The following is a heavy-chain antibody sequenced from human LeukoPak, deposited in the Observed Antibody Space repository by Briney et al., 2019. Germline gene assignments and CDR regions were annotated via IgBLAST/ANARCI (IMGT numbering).Heavy chain of an antibody. D-gene: IGHD3-3*01. CDR2: INSDGSST. V-gene: IGHV3-74*01. J-gene: IGHJ4*02. Sequence: GGSLRLSCAASGFTFCSYGMHWVRRAPGKGLVWVSRINSDGSSTSYADSVKGRFTISRDNAKNTLYLQMNSLRAEDTAVYYCASDFWSGYYTPMGVNYWGQGTLVTVSS. CDR1: GFTFCSYG. CDR3: ASDFWSGYYTPMGVNY.